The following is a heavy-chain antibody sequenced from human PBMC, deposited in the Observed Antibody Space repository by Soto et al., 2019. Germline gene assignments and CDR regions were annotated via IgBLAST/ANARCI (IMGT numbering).Heavy chain of an antibody. CDR1: GYTFTSYD. D-gene: IGHD2-8*01. CDR3: ARQRVVLMVYAITRDEAFDI. Sequence: QVQLVQSGAEVKKPGASVKVSCKASGYTFTSYDINWVRQATGQGLEWMGWMNPNSGNTGYAQKFQGRVTMTRNTAISTAYMELTSLRSEDTAMYYCARQRVVLMVYAITRDEAFDIWGQGTMVTVSS. J-gene: IGHJ3*02. CDR2: MNPNSGNT. V-gene: IGHV1-8*01.